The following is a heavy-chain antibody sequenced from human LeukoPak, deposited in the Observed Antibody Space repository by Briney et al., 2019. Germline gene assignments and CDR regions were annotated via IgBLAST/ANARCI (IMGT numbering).Heavy chain of an antibody. D-gene: IGHD6-19*01. J-gene: IGHJ4*02. CDR2: IRYDGSSK. CDR3: AKDLSRIAVAQRGY. CDR1: GFTFSSYG. Sequence: GGSLRLSCAASGFTFSSYGMHWVRQAPGKGLEWVSFIRYDGSSKYYAASVKGRFIISRDNSNNTLYLQMNSLRAEDTAVYYCAKDLSRIAVAQRGYWGQGTLVTVSS. V-gene: IGHV3-30*02.